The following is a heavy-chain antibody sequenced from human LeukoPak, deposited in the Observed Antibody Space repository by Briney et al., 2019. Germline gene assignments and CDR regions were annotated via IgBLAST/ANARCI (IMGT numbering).Heavy chain of an antibody. Sequence: SGGSLRLSCAASGFTFSSYAMSWVRQAPGKGLEWIGSIYYSGSTYYNPSLNSRVTISVDTSKNQFSLKLSSVTAADTAVYSCARGSGYSYAFSYFDYWGQGTLVTVSS. V-gene: IGHV4-39*07. CDR3: ARGSGYSYAFSYFDY. CDR2: IYYSGST. D-gene: IGHD5-18*01. J-gene: IGHJ4*02. CDR1: GFTFSSYA.